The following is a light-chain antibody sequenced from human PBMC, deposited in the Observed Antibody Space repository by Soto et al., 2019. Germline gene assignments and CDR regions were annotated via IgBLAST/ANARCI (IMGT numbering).Light chain of an antibody. J-gene: IGKJ2*01. V-gene: IGKV3-15*01. CDR3: QQYYTSPYT. Sequence: EVVMTQSPATLSVSPGERATLSCRASQTVSSNLAWYQQKPGQAPRLLIYGASTRATGIPARFSGSGSGTEFTLTISSLQSGDFAVYYCQQYYTSPYTFGQGTKLEI. CDR2: GAS. CDR1: QTVSSN.